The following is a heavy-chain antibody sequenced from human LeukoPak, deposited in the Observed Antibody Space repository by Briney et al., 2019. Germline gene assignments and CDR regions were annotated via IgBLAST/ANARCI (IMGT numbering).Heavy chain of an antibody. V-gene: IGHV1-8*03. CDR2: MNPNSGNT. D-gene: IGHD2-2*01. CDR1: GYTFTSYD. J-gene: IGHJ6*03. CDR3: ASSGWVPAADLLGYYYYMDV. Sequence: ASVKVSCKASGYTFTSYDINWVRQATGQGLEWKGWMNPNSGNTGYAQKFQGRVTITRNTSISTAYMELSSLRSEDTAVYYCASSGWVPAADLLGYYYYMDVWGKGTTVTVSS.